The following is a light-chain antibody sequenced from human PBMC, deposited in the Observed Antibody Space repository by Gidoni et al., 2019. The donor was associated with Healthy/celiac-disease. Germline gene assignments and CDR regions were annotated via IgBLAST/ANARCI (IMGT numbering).Light chain of an antibody. CDR3: SSYTSSSTRGV. Sequence: QSALTPPASVSGSPGQSITISCTGTSSDVGGYNYVSWYQQHPGKAPKLMIYDVSNRPSGVSNRFSGSKSGNTASLTISGLQAEDEADYYCSSYTSSSTRGVFGTGTKVTVL. V-gene: IGLV2-14*01. CDR1: SSDVGGYNY. CDR2: DVS. J-gene: IGLJ1*01.